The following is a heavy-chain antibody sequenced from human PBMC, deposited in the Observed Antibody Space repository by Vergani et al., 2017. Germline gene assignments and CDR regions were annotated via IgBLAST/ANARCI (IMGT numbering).Heavy chain of an antibody. CDR1: GFTFDDYA. D-gene: IGHD1-26*01. CDR2: ISWNSGST. J-gene: IGHJ4*02. V-gene: IGHV3-9*01. Sequence: EVQLVESGGGLVQPGRSLRLSCAASGFTFDDYAMHWVRQAPGKGLEWVSGISWNSGSTGYADSVKGRFTISRDNSKNTLYLQMNSLRAEDTAVYYCASSRVGALFDYWGQGTLVTVSS. CDR3: ASSRVGALFDY.